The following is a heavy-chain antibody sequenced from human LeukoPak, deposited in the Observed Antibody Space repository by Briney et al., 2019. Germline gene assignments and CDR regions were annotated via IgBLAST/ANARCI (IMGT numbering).Heavy chain of an antibody. Sequence: GASVNVSCKASANPFTSYYLHWVRHDPGQGLEWIGIINPRGGSTSYAQTFQGRVTMTSDTSTSTVYMELSSLRSEHTAVYYCARATYSSGWYVYWGQGTLVTVSS. V-gene: IGHV1-46*01. D-gene: IGHD6-19*01. CDR1: ANPFTSYY. CDR3: ARATYSSGWYVY. J-gene: IGHJ4*02. CDR2: INPRGGST.